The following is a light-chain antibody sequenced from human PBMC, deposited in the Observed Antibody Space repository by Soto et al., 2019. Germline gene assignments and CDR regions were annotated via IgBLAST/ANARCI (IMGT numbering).Light chain of an antibody. CDR1: QSVSSSY. CDR3: QHYRTS. V-gene: IGKV3-20*01. Sequence: EIVLTQSPGTLSLSPGERATLSCRASQSVSSSYLAWYQQKPGQAPRLLIYGASSRASGIPDWFSGSGAGNDFTLTSNSLEPEDFAVYYCQHYRTSFGGGTKVEIK. CDR2: GAS. J-gene: IGKJ4*01.